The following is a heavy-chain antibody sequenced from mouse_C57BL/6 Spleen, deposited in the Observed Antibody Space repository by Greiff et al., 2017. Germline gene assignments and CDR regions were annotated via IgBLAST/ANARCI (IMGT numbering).Heavy chain of an antibody. J-gene: IGHJ4*01. CDR2: ISSGSSTI. Sequence: EVKLVESGGGLVKPGGSLKLSCAASGFTFSDYGMHWVRQAPEKGLEWVAYISSGSSTIYYADTVKGRFTISRDNAKNTLFLQMTSLRSEDPAMDYCARTRDYDDTMDYWGQGTTVTVST. CDR3: ARTRDYDDTMDY. D-gene: IGHD2-4*01. CDR1: GFTFSDYG. V-gene: IGHV5-17*01.